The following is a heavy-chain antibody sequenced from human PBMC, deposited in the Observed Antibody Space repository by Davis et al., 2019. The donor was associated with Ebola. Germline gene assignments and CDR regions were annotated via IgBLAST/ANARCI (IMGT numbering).Heavy chain of an antibody. CDR1: GYTFTSYA. D-gene: IGHD2-2*01. J-gene: IGHJ4*02. Sequence: ASVKVSCKASGYTFTSYAMHWVRQAPGQRLEWMGWINAGNGNTKYSQKLQGRVTMTTDTSTSTAYMELRSLRSDDTAVYYCARERGKLLGYCSSTSCYPLDYWGQGTLVTVSS. V-gene: IGHV1-3*01. CDR3: ARERGKLLGYCSSTSCYPLDY. CDR2: INAGNGNT.